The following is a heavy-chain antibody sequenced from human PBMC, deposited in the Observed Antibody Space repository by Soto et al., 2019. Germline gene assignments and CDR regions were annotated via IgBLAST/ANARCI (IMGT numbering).Heavy chain of an antibody. Sequence: GSLRLSCAASGFTFSSYAMHWVRQAPGKGLEWVAVISYDGSNKYYADSVKGRFTISRDNSKNTLYLQMNSLRAEDTAVYYCARAKDGHVQAAFDIWGQGTMVTVSS. J-gene: IGHJ3*02. CDR1: GFTFSSYA. CDR3: ARAKDGHVQAAFDI. CDR2: ISYDGSNK. V-gene: IGHV3-30-3*01. D-gene: IGHD1-1*01.